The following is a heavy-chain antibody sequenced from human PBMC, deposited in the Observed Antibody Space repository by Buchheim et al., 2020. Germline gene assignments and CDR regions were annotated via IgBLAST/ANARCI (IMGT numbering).Heavy chain of an antibody. CDR3: AKDGSSWYSYYYYMDV. CDR1: GFTFSSYG. J-gene: IGHJ6*03. Sequence: QVQLVESGGGVVQPGRSLRLSCAASGFTFSSYGMHWVRQAPGKGLEWVAVIWYDGSNKYYADSVKGRFTISRDNSKNTLYLQMNSLRAEDTAVYYCAKDGSSWYSYYYYMDVWGKGTT. CDR2: IWYDGSNK. V-gene: IGHV3-33*06. D-gene: IGHD6-13*01.